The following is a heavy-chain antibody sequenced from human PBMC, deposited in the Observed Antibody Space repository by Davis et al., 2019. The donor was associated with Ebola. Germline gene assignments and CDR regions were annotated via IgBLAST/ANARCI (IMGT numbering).Heavy chain of an antibody. V-gene: IGHV4-34*01. CDR2: IYHRGTT. Sequence: PSETLSLTCAVYGGSLNDYWWSWIRQPPGKGLEWIGEIYHRGTTHYNPSLESRVAISVDTSRNQFSLRLISVTAADTAVYSCARHITGNRAFDIWGQGTVVTASS. CDR3: ARHITGNRAFDI. J-gene: IGHJ3*02. CDR1: GGSLNDYW. D-gene: IGHD1-1*01.